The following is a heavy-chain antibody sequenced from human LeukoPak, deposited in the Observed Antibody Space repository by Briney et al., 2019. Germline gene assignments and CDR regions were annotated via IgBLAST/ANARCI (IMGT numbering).Heavy chain of an antibody. CDR1: GYTFTGYY. D-gene: IGHD3-16*01. J-gene: IGHJ4*02. CDR3: AREGDYVWGSYDY. Sequence: EASVKVSCKASGYTFTGYYMHWVRQAPGQGLEWMGWINPNSGGTNYAQKFQGRVTMTRDTPISTAYMELSRLRSDDTAVCYCAREGDYVWGSYDYWGQGTLVTVSS. CDR2: INPNSGGT. V-gene: IGHV1-2*02.